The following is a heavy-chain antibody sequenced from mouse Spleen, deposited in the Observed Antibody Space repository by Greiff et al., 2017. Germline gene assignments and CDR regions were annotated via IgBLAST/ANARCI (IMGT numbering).Heavy chain of an antibody. D-gene: IGHD2-10*01. CDR2: IYPSDSET. Sequence: QVQLQQPGAELVRPGSSVKLSCKASGYTFTSYWMDWVKQRPGQGLEWIGNIYPSDSETHYNQKFKDKATLTVDKSSSTAYMQLSSLTSEDSAVYYCASGLLWKSFAYWGQGTLVTVSA. J-gene: IGHJ3*01. CDR1: GYTFTSYW. V-gene: IGHV1-61*01. CDR3: ASGLLWKSFAY.